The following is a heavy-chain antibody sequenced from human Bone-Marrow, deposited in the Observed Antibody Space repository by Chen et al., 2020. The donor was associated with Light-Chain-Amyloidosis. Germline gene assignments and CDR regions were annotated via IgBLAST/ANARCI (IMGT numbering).Heavy chain of an antibody. CDR2: IKREGTDT. CDR3: AKDISYDEILPGYPADAFDI. V-gene: IGHV3-74*01. CDR1: GFTFSTYW. D-gene: IGHD3-9*01. J-gene: IGHJ3*02. Sequence: EVQLVESGGGLVQPGGSLRLSCATSGFTFSTYWMHWVRQAPGKGLVGVSRIKREGTDTDYADSVKGRFTTSRDNANNTLYWKMNGLSAEDTAVYYCAKDISYDEILPGYPADAFDIWGQGTMVTVSS.